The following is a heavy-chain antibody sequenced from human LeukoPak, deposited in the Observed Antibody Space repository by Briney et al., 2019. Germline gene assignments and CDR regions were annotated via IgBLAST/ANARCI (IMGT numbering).Heavy chain of an antibody. D-gene: IGHD3-22*01. Sequence: SGGSLRLSCAASGFTFSTYWMSWVRQAPGKGLEWVANIKEDGSEKYYGDSVKGLFTISRDNAKNSLYLQMNSLRAEDTAVYYCARDSSGYQWGQETLVTVSS. CDR1: GFTFSTYW. V-gene: IGHV3-7*01. CDR3: ARDSSGYQ. CDR2: IKEDGSEK. J-gene: IGHJ4*02.